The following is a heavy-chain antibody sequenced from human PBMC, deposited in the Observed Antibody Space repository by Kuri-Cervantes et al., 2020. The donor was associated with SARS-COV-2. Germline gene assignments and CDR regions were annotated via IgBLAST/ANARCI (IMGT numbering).Heavy chain of an antibody. D-gene: IGHD3-9*01. CDR1: GFTFSRYH. V-gene: IGHV3-21*01. Sequence: GGSLRLSCAASGFTFSRYHMNWVRQAPGKGLEWISSISRSSSYIHYGDSVKGRFTISRDNAKDSLYLQMDSLRAEDTAVYYCARGRNYDILTGYSEYYFDYWGQGTLVTVSS. CDR2: ISRSSSYI. J-gene: IGHJ4*02. CDR3: ARGRNYDILTGYSEYYFDY.